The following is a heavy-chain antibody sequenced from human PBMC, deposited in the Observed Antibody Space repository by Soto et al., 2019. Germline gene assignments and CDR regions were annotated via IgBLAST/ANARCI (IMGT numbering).Heavy chain of an antibody. CDR3: ARDPSSGTSIAALDGFDY. D-gene: IGHD6-6*01. Sequence: ASVKVSFKASGYTFTGYYMHWVRHAPGQGLEWMGWINPNSGGTNYAQKFQGRVTMTRDTSISTAYMELSRLRSDDTAVYYCARDPSSGTSIAALDGFDYWGQGTLVTVSS. CDR2: INPNSGGT. J-gene: IGHJ4*02. CDR1: GYTFTGYY. V-gene: IGHV1-2*02.